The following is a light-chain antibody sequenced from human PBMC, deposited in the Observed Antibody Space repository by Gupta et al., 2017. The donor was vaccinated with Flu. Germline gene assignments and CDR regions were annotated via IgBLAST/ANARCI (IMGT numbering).Light chain of an antibody. CDR3: QAWDSSTGV. CDR1: RLGDKY. CDR2: KNS. Sequence: PGNTASITCSGGRLGDKYTYWYQQKPGQYHFVVIYKNSNRAAAIPDRFSGSNSGTTATLTIVGTQARDEDDYYCQAWDSSTGVFGGGTKLTVL. V-gene: IGLV3-1*01. J-gene: IGLJ3*02.